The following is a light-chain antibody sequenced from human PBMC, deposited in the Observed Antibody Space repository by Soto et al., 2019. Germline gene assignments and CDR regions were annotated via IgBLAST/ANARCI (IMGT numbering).Light chain of an antibody. J-gene: IGLJ1*01. V-gene: IGLV1-40*01. Sequence: QSVLTQPPSVSAAPGQKVTISCSGSSSNIGNNYVSWYQQLPGTAPKLLISGNSNRPSGVPARFSGYKSGTSASLDIIGLQADDEADYYCQSYDSSLSGYVFGTGTKVTVL. CDR3: QSYDSSLSGYV. CDR1: SSNIGNNY. CDR2: GNS.